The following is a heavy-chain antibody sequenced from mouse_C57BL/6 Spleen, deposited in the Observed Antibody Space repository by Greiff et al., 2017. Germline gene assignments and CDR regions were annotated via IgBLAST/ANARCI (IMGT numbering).Heavy chain of an antibody. CDR3: ARGNSYAMDY. V-gene: IGHV1-52*01. CDR2: IDPSDSET. CDR1: GYTFTSYW. Sequence: QVQLQQPGAELVRPGSSVKLSCKASGYTFTSYWMHWVKQRPIQGLEWIGNIDPSDSETHYNQKFKDKAPLTVDKSSSTAYMQLSSLTSEDSAVYYCARGNSYAMDYWGQGTSVTVSS. D-gene: IGHD2-1*01. J-gene: IGHJ4*01.